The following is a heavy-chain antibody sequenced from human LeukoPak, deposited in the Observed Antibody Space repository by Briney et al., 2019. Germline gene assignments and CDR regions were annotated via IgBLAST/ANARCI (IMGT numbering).Heavy chain of an antibody. CDR2: ISESGFTT. D-gene: IGHD3-22*01. J-gene: IGHJ4*02. CDR3: AKHRHSDFDNFFDY. Sequence: GGSLRLSCAASAFTFSSYAMSWVRQAPGKGLEWVSGISESGFTTYYADSVKGRFTISRDYSKDTLYLQISSLRAEDAAVYYCAKHRHSDFDNFFDYWGQGTLVTASS. CDR1: AFTFSSYA. V-gene: IGHV3-23*01.